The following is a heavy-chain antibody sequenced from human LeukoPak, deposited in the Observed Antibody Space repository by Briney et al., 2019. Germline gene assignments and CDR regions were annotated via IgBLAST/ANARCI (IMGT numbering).Heavy chain of an antibody. Sequence: GGSLKISCKGSGYSFTSYWIGWVRQMPGKGLEWMGIIYPGDSDTRYSPSFQGQVTISADKSISTAYLQWSSLKASDTAMYYCARSRYYYGSGSYTYYYYMDVWGKGTTVTVSS. CDR2: IYPGDSDT. V-gene: IGHV5-51*01. CDR1: GYSFTSYW. CDR3: ARSRYYYGSGSYTYYYYMDV. D-gene: IGHD3-10*01. J-gene: IGHJ6*03.